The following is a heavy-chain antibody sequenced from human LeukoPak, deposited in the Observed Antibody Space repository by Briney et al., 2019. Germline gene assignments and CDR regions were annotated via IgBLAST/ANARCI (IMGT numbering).Heavy chain of an antibody. CDR3: AIDGVPRGVIVTPKTGDQDAFDI. CDR1: GYTFTSYG. CDR2: ISAYNGNT. V-gene: IGHV1-18*01. D-gene: IGHD3-16*02. J-gene: IGHJ3*02. Sequence: ASVKVSCKASGYTFTSYGISWVRQAPGQGLEWMGWISAYNGNTNYAQKLQGRVTMTTDTSTSTAYMELRSLRSDDTAVYYCAIDGVPRGVIVTPKTGDQDAFDIWGQGTMVTVSS.